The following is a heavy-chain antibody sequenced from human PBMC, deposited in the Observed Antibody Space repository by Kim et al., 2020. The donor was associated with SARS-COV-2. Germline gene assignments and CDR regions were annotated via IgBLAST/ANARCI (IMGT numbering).Heavy chain of an antibody. Sequence: SETLSLTCTVSGGSISSSSYYWGWIRQPPGKGLEWIGSIYYSGSTYYNPSLKSRVTISVDTSKNQFSLKLSSVTAADTAVYYCARDTLGGRWLQLNIWDYWGQGTLVTVSS. D-gene: IGHD5-12*01. CDR3: ARDTLGGRWLQLNIWDY. J-gene: IGHJ4*02. CDR2: IYYSGST. V-gene: IGHV4-39*07. CDR1: GGSISSSSYY.